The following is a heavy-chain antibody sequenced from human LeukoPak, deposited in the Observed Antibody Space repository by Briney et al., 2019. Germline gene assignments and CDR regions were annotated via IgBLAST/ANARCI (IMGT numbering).Heavy chain of an antibody. CDR1: GFTFSTYS. V-gene: IGHV3-21*04. J-gene: IGHJ4*02. CDR2: ISGSSSFI. D-gene: IGHD2-2*01. CDR3: ARTARVPGY. Sequence: PGGSLRLSCAASGFTFSTYSMNWVRQAPGKGLEWVSSISGSSSFIYYADSVKGRFTISRDNAKNSLYLQMNSLRVEDTAVYYCARTARVPGYWGQGTLVTVSS.